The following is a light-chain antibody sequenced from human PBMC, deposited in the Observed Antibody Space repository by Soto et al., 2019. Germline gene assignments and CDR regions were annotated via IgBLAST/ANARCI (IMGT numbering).Light chain of an antibody. Sequence: DIQMTQSPSSLSASVGDRVTITCRASQSISSYLNWYQQKPGKAPKLLIYAASSLQSGVPSRFSGSGSGTDFTLIISSLQPEDFATYYCQQSYCTLSTFGGGTMVEIK. J-gene: IGKJ4*01. V-gene: IGKV1-39*01. CDR1: QSISSY. CDR2: AAS. CDR3: QQSYCTLST.